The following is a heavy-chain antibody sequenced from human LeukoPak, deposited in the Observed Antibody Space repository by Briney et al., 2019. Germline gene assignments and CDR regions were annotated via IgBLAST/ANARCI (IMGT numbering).Heavy chain of an antibody. CDR3: ARDDYYYDSSGYLA. V-gene: IGHV4-59*01. CDR1: GGSISSYY. J-gene: IGHJ5*02. D-gene: IGHD3-22*01. CDR2: IYYSGST. Sequence: SETLSLTCTVSGGSISSYYWSWIRQPPGKGLEWIGYIYYSGSTNYNPSLKSRVTISVDTSKNQFSLKLSSVTAADTAVHYCARDDYYYDSSGYLAWGQGTLVTVSS.